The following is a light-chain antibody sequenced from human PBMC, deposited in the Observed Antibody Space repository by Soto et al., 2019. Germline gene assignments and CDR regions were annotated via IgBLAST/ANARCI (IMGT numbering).Light chain of an antibody. CDR3: QQLNSLLT. J-gene: IGKJ4*01. Sequence: IQLTQSPSSLSASVGARVTITCRASHGISSFLAWYQQKPGKAPKLLLYGASTLQSGVPSRCSGSGSGTDFTLTISSLQPEDFATDDGQQLNSLLTFGGGTKVESK. CDR2: GAS. CDR1: HGISSF. V-gene: IGKV1-9*01.